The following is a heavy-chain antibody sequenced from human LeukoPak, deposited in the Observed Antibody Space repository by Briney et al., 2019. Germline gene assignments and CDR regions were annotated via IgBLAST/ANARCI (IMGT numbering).Heavy chain of an antibody. Sequence: GASVKVSCKASGGTFSSYAISWVRQAPGQGLEWMGRIIPILGIANYAQKFQGRVTITADKSTSTAYMELSSLRSEDTAVYYCARAVTHNVYWYFDLWGRGTLVTVSS. CDR3: ARAVTHNVYWYFDL. CDR1: GGTFSSYA. CDR2: IIPILGIA. V-gene: IGHV1-69*04. D-gene: IGHD4-17*01. J-gene: IGHJ2*01.